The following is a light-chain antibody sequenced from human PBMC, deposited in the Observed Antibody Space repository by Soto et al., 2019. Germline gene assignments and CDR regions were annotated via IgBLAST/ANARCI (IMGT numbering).Light chain of an antibody. CDR1: SSDVGGYNY. CDR3: CSFTTTRTYV. J-gene: IGLJ1*01. CDR2: DVT. V-gene: IGLV2-14*01. Sequence: QSALTQPASVSGSPGQSIAISCTGTSSDVGGYNYVSWYQQHPGKAPKLMIYDVTNRPSGVSDRFSGSKSGTTASLTISGLQAEDEADYYCCSFTTTRTYVFGTGTKVTVL.